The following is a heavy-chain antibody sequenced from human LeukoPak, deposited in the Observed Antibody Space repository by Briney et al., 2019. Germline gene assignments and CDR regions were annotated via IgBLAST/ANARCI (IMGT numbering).Heavy chain of an antibody. Sequence: PSETLSLTRTVHSGFITRGNYYWTWIRQHPTKGLEWIGYISYSGNTYYNPSLKGRVTISVDTSKNQFSLRLNSVTAADTAAYYCESASIGENFFDYWGQGSLVTVSS. V-gene: IGHV4-31*03. CDR3: ESASIGENFFDY. D-gene: IGHD3-10*01. J-gene: IGHJ4*02. CDR2: ISYSGNT. CDR1: SGFITRGNYY.